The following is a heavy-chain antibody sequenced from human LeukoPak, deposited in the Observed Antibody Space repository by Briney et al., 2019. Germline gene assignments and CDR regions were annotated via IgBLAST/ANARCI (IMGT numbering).Heavy chain of an antibody. J-gene: IGHJ4*02. CDR1: GFTISNYA. Sequence: GGSLRLSCAASGFTISNYAMSWVRQAPGKGLEWVSAISDGGGNTDYADSVKGRFTISKDNSKNMLYLQMNSLRAEDTATYHCAKDRATSYYYDLWGQGTLVTVSS. V-gene: IGHV3-23*01. CDR2: ISDGGGNT. D-gene: IGHD3-22*01. CDR3: AKDRATSYYYDL.